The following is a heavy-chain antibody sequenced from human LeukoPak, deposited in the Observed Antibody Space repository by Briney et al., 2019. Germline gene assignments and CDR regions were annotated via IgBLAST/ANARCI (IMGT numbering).Heavy chain of an antibody. Sequence: GGSLRLSCAASGFTFSSYAMHWVRQAPGKGLEWVAVISYDGSNKYYADSVKGRFTISRDNSKNTLYLQMNSPRAEDTAVYYCAISRVAVAGTIDYWGQGTLVTVSS. J-gene: IGHJ4*02. D-gene: IGHD6-19*01. CDR2: ISYDGSNK. CDR1: GFTFSSYA. CDR3: AISRVAVAGTIDY. V-gene: IGHV3-30-3*01.